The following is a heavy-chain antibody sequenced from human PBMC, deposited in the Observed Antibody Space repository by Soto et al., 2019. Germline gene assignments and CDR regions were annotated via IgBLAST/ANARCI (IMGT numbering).Heavy chain of an antibody. CDR1: GYTFTSYG. D-gene: IGHD3-3*01. V-gene: IGHV1-18*01. Sequence: QVQLVQSGAEVKKPGASVKVSCKASGYTFTSYGISWVRQAPGQGLEWMGWISAYNGNTNYAQKLQGRVTMTTDTSTSTAYIELRSLRSDDTAVYYCARAQFMKSCYSYGMDVWGQGTTVTVSS. J-gene: IGHJ6*02. CDR3: ARAQFMKSCYSYGMDV. CDR2: ISAYNGNT.